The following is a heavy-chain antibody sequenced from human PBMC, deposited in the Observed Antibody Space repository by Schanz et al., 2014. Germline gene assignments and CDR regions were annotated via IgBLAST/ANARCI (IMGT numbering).Heavy chain of an antibody. CDR1: GFVFGDYY. V-gene: IGHV3-11*05. CDR2: ISDSGTYT. J-gene: IGHJ4*02. D-gene: IGHD6-19*01. Sequence: QVQVVQSGGGLVKPGGSLRLSCAASGFVFGDYYMTWIRQAPGKGLEWLSYISDSGTYTNYADSVKGRFTISRDNAKSSLYLQMNSLRFEDTAVYYCAASSGWHPSTDYWGQGTLVTVSS. CDR3: AASSGWHPSTDY.